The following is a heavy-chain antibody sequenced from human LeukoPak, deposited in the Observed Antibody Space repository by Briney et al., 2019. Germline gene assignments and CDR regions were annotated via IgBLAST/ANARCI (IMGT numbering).Heavy chain of an antibody. V-gene: IGHV3-23*01. CDR3: AKDIHGYTYITAFDY. D-gene: IGHD5-18*01. CDR1: GFTFSNYA. CDR2: VSGSGGST. Sequence: GGSLRLSCAASGFTFSNYAMSWVRQAPGRGLEWVSGVSGSGGSTYYADSVKGRFTISRDNSKNTLYLQMNSLKAEDTAVYYCAKDIHGYTYITAFDYWGQGALVTVSS. J-gene: IGHJ4*02.